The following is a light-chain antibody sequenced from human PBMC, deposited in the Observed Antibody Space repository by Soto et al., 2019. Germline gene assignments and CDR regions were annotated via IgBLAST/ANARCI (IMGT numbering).Light chain of an antibody. CDR3: HQSSSTPLT. CDR1: QSVFNH. Sequence: DVQMTQSPSSLSASVGDSVTITCRASQSVFNHLSWFQQRPGKGPKLLIYDASSLHAGVPSRFSGSGYGTDFTLTISTVQPEDSAIYYCHQSSSTPLTFGGGTRGELK. J-gene: IGKJ4*01. CDR2: DAS. V-gene: IGKV1-39*01.